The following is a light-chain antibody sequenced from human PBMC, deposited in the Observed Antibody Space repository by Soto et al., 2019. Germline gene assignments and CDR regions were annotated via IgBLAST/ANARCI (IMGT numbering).Light chain of an antibody. J-gene: IGKJ1*01. Sequence: EVVMTQSPATLSVSPGERATLSCRASQSVSSNLAWYQQKPGQAPRLLIYLASNRAAGVPARFSGSGSGTDFTLTISRLEPEDFAVYYCQQYGASPEWTFGQGTKVDI. V-gene: IGKV3D-15*02. CDR3: QQYGASPEWT. CDR2: LAS. CDR1: QSVSSN.